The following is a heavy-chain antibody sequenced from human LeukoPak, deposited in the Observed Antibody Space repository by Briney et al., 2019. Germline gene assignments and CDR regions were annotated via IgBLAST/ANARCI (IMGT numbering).Heavy chain of an antibody. J-gene: IGHJ4*02. CDR2: IYYSGST. CDR3: ARAPEYGLYYFDY. Sequence: PSETLSLTCTVSGGSISSSSYYWGWIRQPPGKGLEWIGNIYYSGSTYYNPSLKSRVSISVDTSKNQFSLKLTSVTAADTAVYYCARAPEYGLYYFDYWGQGTLVTVSS. D-gene: IGHD1-14*01. CDR1: GGSISSSSYY. V-gene: IGHV4-39*07.